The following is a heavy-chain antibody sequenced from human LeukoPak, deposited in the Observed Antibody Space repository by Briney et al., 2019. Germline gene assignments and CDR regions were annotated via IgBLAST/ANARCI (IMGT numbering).Heavy chain of an antibody. Sequence: SETLSLTCTVSGGSISSYYWSWIRQPAGKGLEWIGRMYTSGSTNYNPSLKSRVTMSVDTSKNQFSLKLSSVTAADTAVYYCARDSPAVSGRCYYYYYMDVWGKGTTVTVSS. D-gene: IGHD6-19*01. J-gene: IGHJ6*03. CDR1: GGSISSYY. CDR3: ARDSPAVSGRCYYYYYMDV. V-gene: IGHV4-4*07. CDR2: MYTSGST.